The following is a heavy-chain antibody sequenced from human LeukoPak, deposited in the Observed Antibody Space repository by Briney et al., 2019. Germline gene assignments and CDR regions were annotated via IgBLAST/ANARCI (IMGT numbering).Heavy chain of an antibody. CDR1: GGSISSGSYY. V-gene: IGHV4-61*02. CDR3: ARDPTAAGRDY. CDR2: IYTSGST. J-gene: IGHJ4*02. Sequence: SQTLSLTCTVSGGSISSGSYYWSWIRQPAGKGLEWIGRIYTSGSTNYNPSLKSRVTISVDTSKNQFSLKLSSVTAADTAVYYCARDPTAAGRDYWGQGTLVTVSS. D-gene: IGHD6-13*01.